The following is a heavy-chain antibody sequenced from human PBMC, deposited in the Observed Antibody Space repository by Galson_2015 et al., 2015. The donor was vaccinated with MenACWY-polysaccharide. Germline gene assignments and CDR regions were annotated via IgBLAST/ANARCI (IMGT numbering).Heavy chain of an antibody. J-gene: IGHJ4*02. CDR2: IYPGDSDT. D-gene: IGHD6-6*01. CDR3: GRHKYTTSSGDY. CDR1: GYSFTNYW. V-gene: IGHV5-51*01. Sequence: QSGAEVKKPGESLTISCKGSGYSFTNYWIGWVRQMPGKGLEWMGIIYPGDSDTRYSPSFQGQVTISADKSINTAYLQWSSLKASDTAMYYCGRHKYTTSSGDYWGQGTLVTVSS.